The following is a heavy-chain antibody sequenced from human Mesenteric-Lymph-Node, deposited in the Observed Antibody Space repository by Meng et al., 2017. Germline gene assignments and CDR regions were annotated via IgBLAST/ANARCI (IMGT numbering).Heavy chain of an antibody. J-gene: IGHJ5*02. D-gene: IGHD3-16*01. Sequence: VPLQDSGPRTVTPPEYLSHTCTGSSASVHSGGYPRSGGRQPPGKGLECIGYPYNVWSTFYNPALKSLFSISVDPSKNQFPLTLGSETAADRAVYYCNAYTAGGGGLGSWGQGTLVTVSS. V-gene: IGHV4-30-4*01. CDR2: PYNVWST. CDR3: NAYTAGGGGLGS. CDR1: SASVHSGGYP.